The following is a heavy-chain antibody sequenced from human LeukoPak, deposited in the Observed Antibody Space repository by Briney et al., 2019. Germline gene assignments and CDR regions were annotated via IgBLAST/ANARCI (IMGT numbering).Heavy chain of an antibody. CDR2: INHSGST. V-gene: IGHV4-34*01. J-gene: IGHJ6*02. CDR1: GGSFSGYY. D-gene: IGHD6-19*01. CDR3: AQRSPLVAGTYYYYGMDV. Sequence: SETLSLTCAVYGGSFSGYYWSWIRQPPGKGLEWIGEINHSGSTNYNPSLKSRVTISVDKSKNQFSLKLSSVTAADTAVYYCAQRSPLVAGTYYYYGMDVWGQGTTVTVSS.